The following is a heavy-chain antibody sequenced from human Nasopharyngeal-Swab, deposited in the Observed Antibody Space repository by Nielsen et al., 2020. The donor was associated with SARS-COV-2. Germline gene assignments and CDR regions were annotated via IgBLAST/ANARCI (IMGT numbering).Heavy chain of an antibody. CDR3: ARAYYDFWSGPGYYYYYMDV. D-gene: IGHD3-3*01. CDR2: IYSGGST. J-gene: IGHJ6*03. V-gene: IGHV3-53*01. Sequence: VRQAPGRGLVWVSVIYSGGSTYYADSVKGRFTIPRDNSKNTLYLQMNSLRAEDTAVYYCARAYYDFWSGPGYYYYYMDVWGKGTTVTVSS.